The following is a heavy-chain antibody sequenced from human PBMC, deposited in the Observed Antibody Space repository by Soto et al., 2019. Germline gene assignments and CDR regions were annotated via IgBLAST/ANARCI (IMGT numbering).Heavy chain of an antibody. CDR1: SGSISTYY. CDR2: SYYTGST. Sequence: QVQLQESGPGLVKPSATLSLTCTVSSGSISTYYWSWIRQPPGKGLERIGYSYYTGSTNYNPSLKTRVAISMDTSKNQFSLTLSSVTAADTAVYYCAGAPSWEYFDFWGLGTLVTVSS. CDR3: AGAPSWEYFDF. D-gene: IGHD7-27*01. J-gene: IGHJ4*02. V-gene: IGHV4-59*01.